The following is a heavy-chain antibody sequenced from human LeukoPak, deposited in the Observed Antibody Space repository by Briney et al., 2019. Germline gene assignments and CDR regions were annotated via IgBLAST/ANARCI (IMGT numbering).Heavy chain of an antibody. V-gene: IGHV3-23*01. CDR1: GFTFSSYA. J-gene: IGHJ5*02. CDR3: AKDGSCYDSSGYYA. CDR2: ISGSGGST. Sequence: GGSLRLSCAASGFTFSSYAMSWVRQAPGKGLEWVSAISGSGGSTYYADSVKGRFTISRDNSKNTLYLQMNSLRAEDTAVYYCAKDGSCYDSSGYYAWGQGTLVTVSS. D-gene: IGHD3-22*01.